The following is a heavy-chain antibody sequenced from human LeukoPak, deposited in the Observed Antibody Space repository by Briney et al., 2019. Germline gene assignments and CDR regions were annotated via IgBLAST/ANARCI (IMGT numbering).Heavy chain of an antibody. CDR2: IRYDGGNK. J-gene: IGHJ4*02. CDR1: GFTFSSYG. Sequence: GGSLRLSCAASGFTFSSYGMHCVRQAPGKGLEGVAFIRYDGGNKYYADSVKGRFTISRDNSKNTLYLQMNSLRAEDTAVYYCAKGLQGRLGELSVDYWGQGTLVTVSS. D-gene: IGHD3-16*02. CDR3: AKGLQGRLGELSVDY. V-gene: IGHV3-30*02.